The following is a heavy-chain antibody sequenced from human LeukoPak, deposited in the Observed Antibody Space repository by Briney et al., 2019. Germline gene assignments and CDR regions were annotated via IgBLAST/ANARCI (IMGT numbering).Heavy chain of an antibody. CDR2: IRGSGGST. J-gene: IGHJ4*02. CDR1: GFTFSSYS. Sequence: PGGSLRLSCAASGFTFSSYSMNWVRQAPGKGLEWVSGIRGSGGSTYYADSVKGRFTISRDNSKNTLYLQMNSLRAEDTALYYCAKVRGSSWDPFDYWGQGTLVTVSS. CDR3: AKVRGSSWDPFDY. D-gene: IGHD2-2*01. V-gene: IGHV3-23*01.